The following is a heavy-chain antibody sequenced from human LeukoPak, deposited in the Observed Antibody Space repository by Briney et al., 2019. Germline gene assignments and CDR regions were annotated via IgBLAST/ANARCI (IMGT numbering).Heavy chain of an antibody. J-gene: IGHJ4*02. CDR2: IDPSSYYI. D-gene: IGHD1-1*01. V-gene: IGHV3-21*01. CDR1: GCSFSSYS. Sequence: GGSLRLSCAASGCSFSSYSMNWVRQAPGKGLEWVSSIDPSSYYIYYGDSVKGRSAISRDNAKNSLYLQINSLRAEDTAVYYCARVSGRLERQSDLDFWGQGTLVTVSS. CDR3: ARVSGRLERQSDLDF.